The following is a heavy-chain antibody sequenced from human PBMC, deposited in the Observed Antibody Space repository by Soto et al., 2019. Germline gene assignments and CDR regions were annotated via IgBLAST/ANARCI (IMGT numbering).Heavy chain of an antibody. J-gene: IGHJ4*02. CDR2: IYWDDDK. D-gene: IGHD6-6*01. V-gene: IGHV2-5*02. CDR1: GFSLSTSGVD. Sequence: QITLKESGPTLVKPTQTLTLTCTFSGFSLSTSGVDVGWIRQPPGNALEWLSLIYWDDDKRYSPSLKSRLTITKDTSKNQVVLTMTNMDPLDTATYYCAHRRPYSNSPEYFFDYWGQGTLVTVSS. CDR3: AHRRPYSNSPEYFFDY.